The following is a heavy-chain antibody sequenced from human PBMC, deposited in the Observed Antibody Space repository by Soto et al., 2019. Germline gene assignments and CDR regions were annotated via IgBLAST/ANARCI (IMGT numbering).Heavy chain of an antibody. Sequence: PSDSLSLTCTVSGGCISSGDYYWGWLRQPPGKCVEWIGYIYYSGSTYYNPTLKRRVTMAVDKSKSQFSLWVSSVTAVDTAVSYCAGVVPADYVDYWVQGTLVTVSS. CDR2: IYYSGST. CDR3: AGVVPADYVDY. V-gene: IGHV4-30-4*02. CDR1: GGCISSGDYY. D-gene: IGHD2-15*01. J-gene: IGHJ4*02.